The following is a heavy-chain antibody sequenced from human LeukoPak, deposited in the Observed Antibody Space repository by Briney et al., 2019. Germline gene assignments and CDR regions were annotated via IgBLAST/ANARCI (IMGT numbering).Heavy chain of an antibody. J-gene: IGHJ4*02. CDR3: ARDERWNDVYFDY. CDR1: GFTFSSYG. CDR2: ISYDGSNK. Sequence: PGGSLRLSCAASGFTFSSYGMHWVRQAPGKGLEWVAVISYDGSNKYYADSVKGRFTISRDNAKNSLYLQMNSLRAEDTAVYYCARDERWNDVYFDYWGQGTLVTVSS. V-gene: IGHV3-30*03. D-gene: IGHD1-1*01.